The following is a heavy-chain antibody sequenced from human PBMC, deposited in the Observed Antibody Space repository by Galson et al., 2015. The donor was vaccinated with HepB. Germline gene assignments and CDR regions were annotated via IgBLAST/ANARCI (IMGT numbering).Heavy chain of an antibody. J-gene: IGHJ4*02. V-gene: IGHV3-23*01. CDR1: GFAFSAHA. Sequence: SLRLSCAASGFAFSAHAMTWVRQAPGKGLEWVSGISGSSGNTYYADSVKGRFTISRDNPKNTLYLQMNSLRAEDTAVYYCAKDREGEQWLYYFDSWGQGTLVTVSS. CDR2: ISGSSGNT. D-gene: IGHD6-19*01. CDR3: AKDREGEQWLYYFDS.